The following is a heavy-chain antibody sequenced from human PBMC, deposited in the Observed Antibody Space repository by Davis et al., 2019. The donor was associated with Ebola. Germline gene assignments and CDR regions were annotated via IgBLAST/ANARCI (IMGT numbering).Heavy chain of an antibody. CDR1: GFTFSSYS. J-gene: IGHJ4*02. Sequence: PGGSLRLSCAASGFTFSSYSMNWVRQAPGKGLEWVSYISSSSSTIYYADSVKGRFTISRDNAKNSLYLQMNSLRAEDTAVYYCARDRYSGSYFRYFDYWGQGTLVTVSS. V-gene: IGHV3-48*04. CDR2: ISSSSSTI. D-gene: IGHD1-26*01. CDR3: ARDRYSGSYFRYFDY.